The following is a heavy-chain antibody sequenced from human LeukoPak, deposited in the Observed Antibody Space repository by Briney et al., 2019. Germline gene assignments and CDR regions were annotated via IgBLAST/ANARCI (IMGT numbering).Heavy chain of an antibody. D-gene: IGHD5-18*01. CDR1: GFTFSSYW. Sequence: GGSLRLSCAASGFTFSSYWMSWVRQAPGKRLEWVANIKQDGSEKYYVDSVKGRFTISRDNAKNSLYLQMNSLRAEDTAVYYCARDTRGYSYGYSFYYMDVWGKGTTVTVSS. J-gene: IGHJ6*03. CDR2: IKQDGSEK. CDR3: ARDTRGYSYGYSFYYMDV. V-gene: IGHV3-7*01.